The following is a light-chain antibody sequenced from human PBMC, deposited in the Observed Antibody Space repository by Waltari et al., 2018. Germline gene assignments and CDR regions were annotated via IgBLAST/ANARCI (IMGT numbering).Light chain of an antibody. CDR3: SSYTGSNTWV. Sequence: QSALTQPASVSGSPGQSITISCTGTSSDVGGYNYVSWYQQYPGKAPKLIIDDGSGRPSGVSNRFSASNSGNTASLTVSGLQAEDEADYCCSSYTGSNTWVFGGGTKLTVL. J-gene: IGLJ3*02. CDR1: SSDVGGYNY. CDR2: DGS. V-gene: IGLV2-14*03.